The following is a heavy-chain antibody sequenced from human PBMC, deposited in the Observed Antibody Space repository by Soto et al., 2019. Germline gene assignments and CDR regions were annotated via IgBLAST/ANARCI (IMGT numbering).Heavy chain of an antibody. CDR1: GGTFSSYA. J-gene: IGHJ5*02. CDR2: IIPIFGTA. Sequence: ASVKVSCKASGGTFSSYAISWVRQAPGQGLEWMGGIIPIFGTANYAQKFQGRVTITADESTSTAYMELSSLRSEDTAVYYCAHVDDYSNYNWFDPWGQGTLVTVSS. V-gene: IGHV1-69*13. D-gene: IGHD4-4*01. CDR3: AHVDDYSNYNWFDP.